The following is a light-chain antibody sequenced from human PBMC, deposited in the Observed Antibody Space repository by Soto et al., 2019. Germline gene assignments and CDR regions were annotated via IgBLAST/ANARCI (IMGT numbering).Light chain of an antibody. J-gene: IGLJ1*01. CDR3: SSYTRSRTYV. CDR2: EVT. Sequence: SVLTQPASVSGSPGQSITISCTGTSSDVGAYNYVSWFQQHPGKAPKLLIYEVTNRPSGVSYRFSGSKSGSTASLTISGLQAEDEADYYCSSYTRSRTYVFGTGTKVTV. CDR1: SSDVGAYNY. V-gene: IGLV2-14*01.